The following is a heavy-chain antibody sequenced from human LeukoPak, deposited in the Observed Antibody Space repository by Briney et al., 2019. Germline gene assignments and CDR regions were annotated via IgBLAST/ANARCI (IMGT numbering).Heavy chain of an antibody. CDR3: AKDCDSSGYYYFDY. J-gene: IGHJ4*02. D-gene: IGHD3-22*01. CDR1: GFTFSSYV. Sequence: PGGSLRLSCAASGFTFSSYVMHWVRQAPGKGLEWVAVISYDGSNKYYADSVKGRFTISRDNSKNTLYLQMNSLRAEDTAVYYCAKDCDSSGYYYFDYWGQGTLVTVSS. V-gene: IGHV3-30*18. CDR2: ISYDGSNK.